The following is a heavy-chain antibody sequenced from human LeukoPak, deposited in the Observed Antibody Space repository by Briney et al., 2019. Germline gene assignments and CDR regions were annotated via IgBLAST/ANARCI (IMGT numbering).Heavy chain of an antibody. Sequence: GGSLRLSCAASGFTFSNAWMSWVRQAPGKGLEWVGRIKSKTDGGTTDYAAPVKGRFTISRDDSKNTLYLQMNSLKTEDTAVYYCTTYYYDSSGYYYDYWGQGTLVTVSS. CDR3: TTYYYDSSGYYYDY. J-gene: IGHJ4*02. CDR1: GFTFSNAW. D-gene: IGHD3-22*01. V-gene: IGHV3-15*01. CDR2: IKSKTDGGTT.